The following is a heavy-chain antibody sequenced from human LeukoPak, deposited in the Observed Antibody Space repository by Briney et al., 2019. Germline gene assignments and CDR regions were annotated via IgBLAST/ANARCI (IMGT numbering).Heavy chain of an antibody. V-gene: IGHV1-2*06. D-gene: IGHD6-19*01. J-gene: IGHJ4*02. Sequence: ASVKVSCKVSGYALTELSMHWVRQAPGKGLELMGRNNPNSGGTTYAQKVQGRVTMTRDTSISTAYMELSRLRSDDTAVYYCARNVVAGTGDYWGQGTLVTVSS. CDR2: NNPNSGGT. CDR3: ARNVVAGTGDY. CDR1: GYALTELS.